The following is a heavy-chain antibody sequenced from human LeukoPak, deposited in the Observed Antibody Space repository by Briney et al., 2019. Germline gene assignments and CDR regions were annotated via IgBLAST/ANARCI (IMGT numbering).Heavy chain of an antibody. Sequence: GGSLRLSCVASGFTFSRYSMSWGRQAPGKGLEWVSSISTGSTDMYYADSVKGRFTISRDNAKNSLYLQMTSLRAEDTAVYYCARDLPAVADQAYWGQGTLVTVSS. CDR2: ISTGSTDM. CDR3: ARDLPAVADQAY. V-gene: IGHV3-21*01. D-gene: IGHD6-19*01. J-gene: IGHJ4*02. CDR1: GFTFSRYS.